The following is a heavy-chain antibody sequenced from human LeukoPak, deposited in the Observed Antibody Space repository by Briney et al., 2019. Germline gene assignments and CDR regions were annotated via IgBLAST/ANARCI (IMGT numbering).Heavy chain of an antibody. CDR1: GYTFTSYY. CDR3: ARDRGWELLPLPHDY. D-gene: IGHD1-26*01. Sequence: ASVKVSCKASGYTFTSYYMHWVRQAPGQGLEWMGIINPSGGSTSYAQKFQGRVTMTRDTSTSTAYMELRSLRSDDTAVYYCARDRGWELLPLPHDYWGQGTLVTVSS. J-gene: IGHJ4*02. CDR2: INPSGGST. V-gene: IGHV1-46*01.